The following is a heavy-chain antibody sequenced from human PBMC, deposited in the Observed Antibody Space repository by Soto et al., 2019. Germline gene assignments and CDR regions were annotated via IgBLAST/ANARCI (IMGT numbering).Heavy chain of an antibody. CDR1: GFTFSSYS. CDR3: AREMYSSSWPLDHYGMDV. V-gene: IGHV3-21*01. J-gene: IGHJ6*02. D-gene: IGHD6-13*01. Sequence: GGSLSLSCAASGFTFSSYSMNWVRQAPGKGLEWVSSISSSSSYIYYADSVKGRFTISRDNAKNSLYLQMNSLRAEDTAVYYCAREMYSSSWPLDHYGMDVWGQGTTVTVSS. CDR2: ISSSSSYI.